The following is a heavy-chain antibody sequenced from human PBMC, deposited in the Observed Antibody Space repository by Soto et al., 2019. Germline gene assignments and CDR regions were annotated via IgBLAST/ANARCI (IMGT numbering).Heavy chain of an antibody. V-gene: IGHV4-59*01. CDR2: IYYSGST. D-gene: IGHD1-26*01. J-gene: IGHJ3*02. CDR3: ARDQGAPRAFDI. Sequence: PSETLSLTCTVSGGSISSYYWSWIRQPPGKGLEWIGYIYYSGSTNYNPSLKSRVTISVDTSKNQFSLKLSSVTAADTAVYYCARDQGAPRAFDIWGQGTMVTVSS. CDR1: GGSISSYY.